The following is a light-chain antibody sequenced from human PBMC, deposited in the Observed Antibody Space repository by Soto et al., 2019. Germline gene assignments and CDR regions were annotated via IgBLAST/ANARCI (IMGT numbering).Light chain of an antibody. CDR2: SAS. V-gene: IGKV1-9*01. CDR1: QGISNY. J-gene: IGKJ3*01. Sequence: IQLTQSPSSLSASVGDRVTITCRASQGISNYLAWYQQKPGKAPKLLIYSASTLQRGVSSRFSGSGSGADSTLMISSLQPEDVATYFCQQANIYPFTFGLGTKVEIK. CDR3: QQANIYPFT.